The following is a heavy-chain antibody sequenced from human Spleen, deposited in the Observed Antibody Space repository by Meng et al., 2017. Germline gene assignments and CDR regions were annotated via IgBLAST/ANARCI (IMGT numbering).Heavy chain of an antibody. V-gene: IGHV4-39*01. Sequence: QLQLQESGSRLVKPSQTLSLPRAVSGGSISTSGYYWGWIRQPPGKGLEWIGRIGHSRFTYYTPSLKSRVTVSIDTLRNQFSLWLTSVTAADTAVYYCVRSSGWVKTGFDPWGQGTLVTVSS. CDR1: GGSISTSGYY. CDR2: IGHSRFT. J-gene: IGHJ5*02. CDR3: VRSSGWVKTGFDP. D-gene: IGHD6-19*01.